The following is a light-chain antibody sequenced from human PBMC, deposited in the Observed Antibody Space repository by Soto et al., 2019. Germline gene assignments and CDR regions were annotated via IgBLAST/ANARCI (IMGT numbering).Light chain of an antibody. J-gene: IGKJ1*01. V-gene: IGKV3-20*01. Sequence: EIVLTQSPATLSLSPGERATLSCRASQSISSNLAWYQQNPGLAPRLLIYGASSRATGIPDRFSGSGSGTDFTLTISRLEPEDFAVYYCQQYGSSPGTFGQGTKV. CDR3: QQYGSSPGT. CDR2: GAS. CDR1: QSISSN.